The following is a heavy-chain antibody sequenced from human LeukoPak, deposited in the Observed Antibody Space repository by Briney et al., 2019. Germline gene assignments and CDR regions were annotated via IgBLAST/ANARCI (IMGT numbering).Heavy chain of an antibody. CDR3: ARGYGDNSGAFDI. Sequence: PSETLSLTCSVSGGSVSTYYWSWIRQPPGKGLEWIGYIYYSGRSYYNPSLKSRVTISLDRSKNQFSLRLSSVTAADTAVYFCARGYGDNSGAFDIWRQGTLVTVSS. J-gene: IGHJ3*02. D-gene: IGHD4-23*01. V-gene: IGHV4-59*02. CDR1: GGSVSTYY. CDR2: IYYSGRS.